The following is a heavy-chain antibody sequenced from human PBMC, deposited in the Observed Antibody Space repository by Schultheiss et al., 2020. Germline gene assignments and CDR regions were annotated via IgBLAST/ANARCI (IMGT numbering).Heavy chain of an antibody. D-gene: IGHD6-13*01. Sequence: SVKVSCKASGFTFTSSAVQWVRQARGQRLEWIGWIVAGSGNTNYAQKFQERVTITRDMSTSTAYMELSSLRSEDTAVYYCAAVGRQQLESYYYYYMDVWGKGTTGTVSS. V-gene: IGHV1-58*01. J-gene: IGHJ6*03. CDR2: IVAGSGNT. CDR1: GFTFTSSA. CDR3: AAVGRQQLESYYYYYMDV.